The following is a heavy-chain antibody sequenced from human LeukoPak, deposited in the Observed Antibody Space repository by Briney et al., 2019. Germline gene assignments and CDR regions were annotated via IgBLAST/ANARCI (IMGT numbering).Heavy chain of an antibody. CDR3: ARERRRTKLELPY. Sequence: GASVKVSCKASGYTFTGYYMHWVRQAPGQGLEWMGWINPNSGGTNYAQKFQGRVTMTRDTSISTAYMELSRLRSDDTAVYYCARERRRTKLELPYWGQGTLVTVSS. CDR1: GYTFTGYY. J-gene: IGHJ4*02. V-gene: IGHV1-2*02. D-gene: IGHD1-7*01. CDR2: INPNSGGT.